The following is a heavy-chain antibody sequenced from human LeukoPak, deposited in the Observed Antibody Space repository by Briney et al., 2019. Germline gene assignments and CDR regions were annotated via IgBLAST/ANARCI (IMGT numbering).Heavy chain of an antibody. D-gene: IGHD4-17*01. Sequence: GGSLRLSCAASGFIFSSYSMNWVRQAPGKGLEWVSYISSSSSIIYYADSVKGRFTISRDNAKNSLYLQMNSLRAEDTAVYYCARAHDYGDYVSGYWGQGTLVTVSP. CDR3: ARAHDYGDYVSGY. V-gene: IGHV3-48*01. CDR1: GFIFSSYS. CDR2: ISSSSSII. J-gene: IGHJ4*02.